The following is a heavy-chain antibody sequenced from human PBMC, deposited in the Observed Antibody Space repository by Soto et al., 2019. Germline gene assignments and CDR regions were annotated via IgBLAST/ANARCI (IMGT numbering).Heavy chain of an antibody. Sequence: ASVKVSCKASGYTFTSYAMHWVRQAPGQRLEWMGWINAGSGNTKYSQRFQGRVTITRDTSASTAYMELSSLRSEDTAVYYCARGSEWFFYWGQGTLVTVSS. D-gene: IGHD3-3*01. CDR1: GYTFTSYA. J-gene: IGHJ4*02. CDR2: INAGSGNT. CDR3: ARGSEWFFY. V-gene: IGHV1-3*01.